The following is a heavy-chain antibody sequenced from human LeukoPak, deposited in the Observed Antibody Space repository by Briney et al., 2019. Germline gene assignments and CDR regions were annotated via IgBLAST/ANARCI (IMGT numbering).Heavy chain of an antibody. Sequence: GGSLRLSCAASGFTFSSYWMSWVRQAPGKGLEWVANIKQDGSEKYYVDSVKGRFTISRDNAKNSLYLQMNSLRTEDTALYYCAKDIRWFGEPDYYYYGMDVWGQGTTVTVSS. CDR2: IKQDGSEK. D-gene: IGHD3-10*01. CDR3: AKDIRWFGEPDYYYYGMDV. CDR1: GFTFSSYW. J-gene: IGHJ6*02. V-gene: IGHV3-7*03.